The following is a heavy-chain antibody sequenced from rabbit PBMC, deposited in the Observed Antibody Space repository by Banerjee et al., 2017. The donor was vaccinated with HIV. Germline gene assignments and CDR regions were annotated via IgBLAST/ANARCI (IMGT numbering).Heavy chain of an antibody. J-gene: IGHJ3*01. Sequence: QEQLVESGGGLVQPGGSLKLTCTASGFSFSSSDYMCWVRQAPGKGLEWISCIAGSSSDFTYSASWAKGRFTISKTSSTTVTLQMTSLTAADTATYFCARDLADVIGWNLDLWGQGTLVTVS. CDR3: ARDLADVIGWNLDL. CDR1: GFSFSSSDY. V-gene: IGHV1S45*01. D-gene: IGHD1-1*01. CDR2: IAGSSSDFT.